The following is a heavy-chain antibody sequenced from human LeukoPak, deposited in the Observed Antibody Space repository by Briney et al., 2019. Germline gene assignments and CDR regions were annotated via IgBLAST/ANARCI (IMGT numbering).Heavy chain of an antibody. D-gene: IGHD6-19*01. V-gene: IGHV1-2*02. Sequence: ASVKVSCKASGYTFTGYYMHWVRQAPGQGLEWMGWINPNSGGTNYAQKFQGRVTMTRDTSISTAYMELSRLRSDDTAVYYCARTYSSGWPRFDPWGQGTLVTVSS. J-gene: IGHJ5*02. CDR3: ARTYSSGWPRFDP. CDR1: GYTFTGYY. CDR2: INPNSGGT.